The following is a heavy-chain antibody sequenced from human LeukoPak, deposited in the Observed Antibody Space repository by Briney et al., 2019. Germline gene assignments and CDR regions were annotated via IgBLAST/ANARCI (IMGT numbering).Heavy chain of an antibody. V-gene: IGHV3-48*03. CDR2: ISNSGTTI. J-gene: IGHJ4*02. D-gene: IGHD4-17*01. CDR1: GFSFSIYE. CDR3: AKEDGDYEFGYLRKGAFDY. Sequence: PGGSLRLSCAASGFSFSIYEMNWVRQAPGKGLEWVSYISNSGTTIYYADSVKGRFTISRDNAKNSLYLQMNSLRAEDTAVYYCAKEDGDYEFGYLRKGAFDYWGQGTLVTVSS.